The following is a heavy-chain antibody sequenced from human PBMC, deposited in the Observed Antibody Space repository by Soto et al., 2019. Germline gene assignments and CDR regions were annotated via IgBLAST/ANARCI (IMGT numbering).Heavy chain of an antibody. CDR3: ARDGPVPHWSCYMDV. D-gene: IGHD2-2*01. J-gene: IGHJ6*03. CDR1: GFTFSNYA. CDR2: IGGGGGTT. Sequence: PGGSLRLSCAASGFTFSNYAMTWVRQXPGKGLEWVSTIGGGGGTTFYADSVKGRFAISRDNRKNTLYLHLNSLRGEDTAIYYCARDGPVPHWSCYMDVWGQGTTVTVSS. V-gene: IGHV3-23*01.